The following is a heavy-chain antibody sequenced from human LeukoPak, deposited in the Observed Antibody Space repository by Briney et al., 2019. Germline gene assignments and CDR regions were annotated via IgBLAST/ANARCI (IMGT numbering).Heavy chain of an antibody. CDR2: IHPTSGGT. Sequence: GASVKVSCKASGYTFTGYYMHWVRQAPGQGLEWMGWIHPTSGGTNYAQKFQGRVTMTRDTSISTAYMELSRLRSDDTAVYYCASISRLAPVDPWGQGTLVTVSS. J-gene: IGHJ5*02. D-gene: IGHD2-21*01. CDR1: GYTFTGYY. CDR3: ASISRLAPVDP. V-gene: IGHV1-2*02.